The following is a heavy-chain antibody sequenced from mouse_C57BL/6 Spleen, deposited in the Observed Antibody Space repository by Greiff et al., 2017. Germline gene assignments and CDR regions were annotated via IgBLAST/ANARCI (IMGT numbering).Heavy chain of an antibody. Sequence: VTLMESGAELVRPGTSVKMSCKASGYTFTNYWIGWAKQRPGHGLEWIGDIYPGGGYTNSNEKFKGKATLTADKSSSPAYMQFSSLTSEDSAIYDCARLDYGSSLPFDYWGQGTTLTVSS. D-gene: IGHD1-1*01. J-gene: IGHJ2*01. CDR3: ARLDYGSSLPFDY. CDR2: IYPGGGYT. V-gene: IGHV1-63*01. CDR1: GYTFTNYW.